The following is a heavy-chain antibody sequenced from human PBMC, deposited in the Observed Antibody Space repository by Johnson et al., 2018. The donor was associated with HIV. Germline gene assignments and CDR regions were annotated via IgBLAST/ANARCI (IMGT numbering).Heavy chain of an antibody. J-gene: IGHJ3*02. V-gene: IGHV3-30*14. CDR1: GFTFSNAW. CDR2: ISYEGSNK. D-gene: IGHD3-22*01. Sequence: VQLVEPGGCLVKPGGSLRLSCAASGFTFSNAWMSWVRQAPGKGLEWVAVISYEGSNKYYADSVNGRFTISRDNSKNTLYLQMGSLRAEDTAVYYCAREARRYHYDSSNDAFDIWGQGTMVTVSS. CDR3: AREARRYHYDSSNDAFDI.